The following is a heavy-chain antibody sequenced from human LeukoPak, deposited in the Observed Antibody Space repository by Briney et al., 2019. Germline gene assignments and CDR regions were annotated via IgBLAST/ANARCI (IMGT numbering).Heavy chain of an antibody. CDR3: AREASFDYSGNDFRTLDV. CDR1: GFAVRANY. Sequence: GGSLRLSCAASGFAVRANYMHWVRQAPGKGLEWVSVLYSGGGTKYADSVQGRFTISRDNSMNTLNLQMNSLTAEDTAVYHCAREASFDYSGNDFRTLDVWGQGTTVIVSS. D-gene: IGHD5-12*01. V-gene: IGHV3-66*01. J-gene: IGHJ6*02. CDR2: LYSGGGT.